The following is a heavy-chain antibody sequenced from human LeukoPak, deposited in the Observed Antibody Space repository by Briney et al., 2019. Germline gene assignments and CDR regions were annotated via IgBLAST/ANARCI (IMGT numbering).Heavy chain of an antibody. Sequence: GGSLRLSCAASAFTFSNYAMTWVRQAPGKGLEWVSSISGIVSSTYYADSVKGRFHISRDNSKNTLYLQMNSLRAEDTAVYYCAKDGVVKTSRPYYFDFWGQGTLVTVSS. V-gene: IGHV3-23*01. J-gene: IGHJ4*02. CDR3: AKDGVVKTSRPYYFDF. CDR2: ISGIVSST. D-gene: IGHD2-15*01. CDR1: AFTFSNYA.